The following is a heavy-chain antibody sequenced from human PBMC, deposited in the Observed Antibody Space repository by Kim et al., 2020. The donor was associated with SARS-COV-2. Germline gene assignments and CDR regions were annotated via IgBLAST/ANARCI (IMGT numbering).Heavy chain of an antibody. Sequence: SVKVSCKASGFTFTSSAVQWVRQARGQRLEWIGWIVVGSGNTNYAQKFQERVTITRDMSTSTAYMELSSLRSEDTAVYYCAAGAVAGSLYYYGMDVWGQGTTVTVSS. CDR3: AAGAVAGSLYYYGMDV. D-gene: IGHD6-19*01. CDR1: GFTFTSSA. J-gene: IGHJ6*02. CDR2: IVVGSGNT. V-gene: IGHV1-58*01.